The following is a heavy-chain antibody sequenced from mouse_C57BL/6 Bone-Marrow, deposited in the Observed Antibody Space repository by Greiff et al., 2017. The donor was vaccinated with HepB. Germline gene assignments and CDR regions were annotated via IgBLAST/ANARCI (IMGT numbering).Heavy chain of an antibody. V-gene: IGHV14-4*01. Sequence: VQLQQSGAELVRPGASVKLSCTASGFNIKDDYMYWVKQRPEQGLEWIGWIDPENGDTEYASNFQGKATITADTSSNTFYLQLSSLTSEDTAVYYGTSPCYGSSAWFASWGQGTLVTVSA. CDR2: IDPENGDT. J-gene: IGHJ3*01. D-gene: IGHD1-1*01. CDR1: GFNIKDDY. CDR3: TSPCYGSSAWFAS.